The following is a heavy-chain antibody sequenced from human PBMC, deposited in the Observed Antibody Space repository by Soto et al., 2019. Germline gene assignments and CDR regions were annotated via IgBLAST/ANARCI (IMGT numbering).Heavy chain of an antibody. Sequence: EVQLVESGGGLVEPGGSLRLSCAAYGFTFTTAWINWVRQAPGKALEWVGSIKSKTDGGTQDFAAPARGRFAISRDDSQSMVYLQMNSQKTADTAVYYCTTDSHITLKLVRFDYWGLGTLMTVS. CDR1: GFTFTTAW. V-gene: IGHV3-15*07. J-gene: IGHJ4*01. CDR2: IKSKTDGGTQ. D-gene: IGHD3-22*01. CDR3: TTDSHITLKLVRFDY.